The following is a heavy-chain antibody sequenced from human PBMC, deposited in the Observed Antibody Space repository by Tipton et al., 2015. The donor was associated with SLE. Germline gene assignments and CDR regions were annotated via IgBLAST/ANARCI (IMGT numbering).Heavy chain of an antibody. CDR2: LSDSGST. V-gene: IGHV4-59*12. D-gene: IGHD3-22*01. J-gene: IGHJ4*02. CDR1: GDSISGYY. CDR3: ARDEYRYDTTGYHLLGHFDF. Sequence: TLSLTCTVSGDSISGYYWSWIRQPPGKGLEWIGYLSDSGSTNYNPSLKSRVTISVDTSKKQFSLNLSSVTAADTAVYYCARDEYRYDTTGYHLLGHFDFWGQGTLVTVSS.